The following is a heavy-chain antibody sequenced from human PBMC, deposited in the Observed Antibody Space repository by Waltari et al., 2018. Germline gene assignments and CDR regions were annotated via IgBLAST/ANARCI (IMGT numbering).Heavy chain of an antibody. CDR1: GESINSDSYY. D-gene: IGHD2-2*01. V-gene: IGHV4-39*01. J-gene: IGHJ4*02. Sequence: QLQLQESGPGLVKPWETLSLTCTVSGESINSDSYYWGWIRQPPGKGLEWIASIFYRGRTYSNPSLKSRVTISVETSKNQFSLKLSSVTAADTAVYYCARLYSGTRPPDFWGQGTLVTVSS. CDR3: ARLYSGTRPPDF. CDR2: IFYRGRT.